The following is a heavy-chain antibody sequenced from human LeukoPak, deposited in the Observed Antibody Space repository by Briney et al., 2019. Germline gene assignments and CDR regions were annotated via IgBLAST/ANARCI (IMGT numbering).Heavy chain of an antibody. Sequence: SETLSLTCAVYGGSFSGYYWSWIRQPPGKGLEWIGEINHSGSTNYNPSLKSRVTISVDTSKNQFSLKLSSVTAADTAVYLCARGPPTDYYDSSGFYYVFDYWGQGTLATVSS. V-gene: IGHV4-34*01. CDR1: GGSFSGYY. CDR2: INHSGST. J-gene: IGHJ4*02. D-gene: IGHD3-22*01. CDR3: ARGPPTDYYDSSGFYYVFDY.